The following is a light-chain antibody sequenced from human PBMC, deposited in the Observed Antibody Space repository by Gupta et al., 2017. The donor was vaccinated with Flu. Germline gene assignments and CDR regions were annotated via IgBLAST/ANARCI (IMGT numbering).Light chain of an antibody. J-gene: IGKJ4*01. CDR2: HAS. V-gene: IGKV3-15*01. CDR1: QTITTN. CDR3: QQYADWRPLT. Sequence: EIIMTQSPATLSVSPGEGATLSCRASQTITTNLAWYQQKPGQAPRLLIYHASTRATGIPARFSGSGYGTEFSLTISSLQSEDFALYYCQQYADWRPLTFGGGTKVEI.